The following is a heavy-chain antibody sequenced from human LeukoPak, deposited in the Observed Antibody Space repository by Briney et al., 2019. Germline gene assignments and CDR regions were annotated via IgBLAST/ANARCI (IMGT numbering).Heavy chain of an antibody. J-gene: IGHJ4*02. D-gene: IGHD1-26*01. CDR1: RFTFSTYG. CDR2: IRYDGSNK. Sequence: GGSLRLSCAASRFTFSTYGMHWVRQAPGKGLEWVAFIRYDGSNKYYADSVKGRFIISRDNSKSTLNLQMNRLRAEDTAVYYCARWSYYSPDHDYWGQGTLVTVSS. CDR3: ARWSYYSPDHDY. V-gene: IGHV3-30*02.